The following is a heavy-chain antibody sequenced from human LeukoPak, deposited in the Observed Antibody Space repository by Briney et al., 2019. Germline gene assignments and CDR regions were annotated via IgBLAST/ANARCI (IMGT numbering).Heavy chain of an antibody. CDR3: ARAQSFHDYSND. Sequence: GGSLRLSCAASGFTVSNNFMTWVRQSPGKGLEYVSVIYAGSVTYYADSVKGRFTISRDNAKNSLYLQMNSLRAEDTAVYYCARAQSFHDYSNDWGQGALVTVSS. CDR2: IYAGSVT. D-gene: IGHD4-11*01. V-gene: IGHV3-66*01. CDR1: GFTVSNNF. J-gene: IGHJ4*02.